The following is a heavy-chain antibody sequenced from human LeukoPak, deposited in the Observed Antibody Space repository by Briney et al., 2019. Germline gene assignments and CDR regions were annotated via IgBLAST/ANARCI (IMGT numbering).Heavy chain of an antibody. D-gene: IGHD6-19*01. J-gene: IGHJ4*02. V-gene: IGHV3-23*01. CDR3: AKTTTGYSSGRYPGWPVDY. CDR1: GFTFSSYA. Sequence: GGSLRLSCAASGFTFSSYAVSWVRQAPGKGLEWVSAVSGSGGGTNYADSVKGRFTNSRDNSKNTLYLQMNSLSTEDTAVYYCAKTTTGYSSGRYPGWPVDYWGQGTLVTVSS. CDR2: VSGSGGGT.